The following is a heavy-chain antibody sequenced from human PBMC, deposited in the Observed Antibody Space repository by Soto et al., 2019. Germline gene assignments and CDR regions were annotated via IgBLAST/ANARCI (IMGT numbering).Heavy chain of an antibody. CDR1: GYTFINYH. Sequence: QVQLVQSGGEVKKPGASVTVSCKASGYTFINYHITWVRQAPGQGLEWMAWINTYNGMTDYAQRFQGRGNMTRDTSTSTAHMELRNLGSDETAVYFCAKSPRGEMATDWGQGTLVTVSS. CDR2: INTYNGMT. CDR3: AKSPRGEMATD. D-gene: IGHD5-12*01. J-gene: IGHJ4*02. V-gene: IGHV1-18*01.